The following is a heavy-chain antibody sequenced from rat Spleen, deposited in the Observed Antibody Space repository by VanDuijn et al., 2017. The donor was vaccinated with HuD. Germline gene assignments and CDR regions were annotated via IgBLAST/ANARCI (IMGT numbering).Heavy chain of an antibody. Sequence: EVQLVESGGGLVQPGRSLKLSCAASGFTFSNYGMHWIRQAPGKGLEWVASISNIGGSIYYSDSVKGRFTISRDNAQNTLYLQMNSLRSEDTATYYCTRGYAHYWGQGVMVTVSS. CDR3: TRGYAHY. CDR2: ISNIGGSI. D-gene: IGHD1-12*01. V-gene: IGHV5-19*01. CDR1: GFTFSNYG. J-gene: IGHJ2*01.